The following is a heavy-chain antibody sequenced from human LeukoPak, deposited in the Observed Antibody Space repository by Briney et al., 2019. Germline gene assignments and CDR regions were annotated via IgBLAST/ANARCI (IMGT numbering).Heavy chain of an antibody. D-gene: IGHD4-17*01. J-gene: IGHJ6*04. CDR2: ISSTSSYI. CDR3: ARVYRGDYVGSASSYYYGMDV. Sequence: GGSLRLSCAASGFTFSSYSMNWVRQAPGKGLEWVSSISSTSSYIYYADSVKGRFTISRDNAKNSLYPQVNSLRAEDTAVYYCARVYRGDYVGSASSYYYGMDVWGKGTTVTVSS. CDR1: GFTFSSYS. V-gene: IGHV3-21*01.